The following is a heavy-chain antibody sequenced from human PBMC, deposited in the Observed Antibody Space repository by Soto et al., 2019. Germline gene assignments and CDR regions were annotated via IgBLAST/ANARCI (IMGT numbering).Heavy chain of an antibody. D-gene: IGHD2-2*01. CDR2: ISSSSSYI. CDR3: ARGCSSTSCYDYYYYYYMDV. CDR1: GFTFSSYS. Sequence: LGGSLRVSCAASGFTFSSYSMNWVRQAPGKGLEWVSSISSSSSYIYYADSVKGRFTISRGNAKNSLYLQMNSLRAEDTAVYYCARGCSSTSCYDYYYYYYMDVWGKGTTVTVSS. J-gene: IGHJ6*03. V-gene: IGHV3-21*01.